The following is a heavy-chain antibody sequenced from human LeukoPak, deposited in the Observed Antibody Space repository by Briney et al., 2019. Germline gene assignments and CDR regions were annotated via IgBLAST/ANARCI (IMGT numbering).Heavy chain of an antibody. CDR3: ARRVVSIRTITFDNWFAP. Sequence: SETLSLACTASGDSISIYYWDWNRQSPGEGLGWIGYIYNFGRNYYNRSLKNLVSISADSSKNQFSLRLSSVTAADTAVCYCARRVVSIRTITFDNWFAPWGQGTLVTVSS. D-gene: IGHD2/OR15-2a*01. V-gene: IGHV4-59*08. CDR2: IYNFGRN. J-gene: IGHJ5*02. CDR1: GDSISIYY.